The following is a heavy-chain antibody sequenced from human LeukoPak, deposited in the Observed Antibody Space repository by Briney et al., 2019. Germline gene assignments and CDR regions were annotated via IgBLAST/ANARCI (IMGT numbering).Heavy chain of an antibody. CDR3: ARASKQTIWSGSEVRYYMDV. CDR1: GYTFTSYY. D-gene: IGHD3-3*01. Sequence: ASVKVSCKASGYTFTSYYMHWVRQAPGQGLEWMGIINPSGGSTSYAQKFQGRVTMTRDTSTSTVYMELSSLRSEDTAVYYCARASKQTIWSGSEVRYYMDVWGKGTTVTVSS. V-gene: IGHV1-46*01. CDR2: INPSGGST. J-gene: IGHJ6*03.